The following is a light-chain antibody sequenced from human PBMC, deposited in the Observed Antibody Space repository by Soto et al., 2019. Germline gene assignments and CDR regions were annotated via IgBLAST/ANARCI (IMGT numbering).Light chain of an antibody. J-gene: IGKJ1*01. Sequence: DIQMTQSPSTLSAFVGDRVTITCRASQSISSWLAWYQQKPGKAPKLLIYKASSLESGVPSRFSGGGSGTELTLTISSLQPDDFATYYCQQYNSYSWTFGQGTKVEIK. CDR3: QQYNSYSWT. CDR1: QSISSW. CDR2: KAS. V-gene: IGKV1-5*03.